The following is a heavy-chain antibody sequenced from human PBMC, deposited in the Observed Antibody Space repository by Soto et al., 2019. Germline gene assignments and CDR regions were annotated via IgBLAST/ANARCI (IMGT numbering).Heavy chain of an antibody. CDR1: GGSFSGYY. Sequence: SETLSLTCAVYGGSFSGYYWSWIRQPPGKGLEWIGEINHSGSTNYNPSLKSRVTISVDTSKNQFSLKLSSVTAADTAVYYCARGERINAFDIWGQGTTVTVSS. J-gene: IGHJ3*02. CDR2: INHSGST. V-gene: IGHV4-34*01. D-gene: IGHD2-15*01. CDR3: ARGERINAFDI.